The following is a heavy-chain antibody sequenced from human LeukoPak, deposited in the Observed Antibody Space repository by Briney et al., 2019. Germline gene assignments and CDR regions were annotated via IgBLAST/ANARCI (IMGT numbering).Heavy chain of an antibody. J-gene: IGHJ4*02. Sequence: SGGSLRLSCAASGFTVSSNYMSWVRQAPGKGLEWVSIIYNSGSTYYADSVKGRFTISRDNSKNTLYLQMNSLRAEDTAVYYCARGVAAAGPPDYWGQGTLVTVSS. CDR2: IYNSGST. V-gene: IGHV3-53*01. CDR3: ARGVAAAGPPDY. CDR1: GFTVSSNY. D-gene: IGHD6-13*01.